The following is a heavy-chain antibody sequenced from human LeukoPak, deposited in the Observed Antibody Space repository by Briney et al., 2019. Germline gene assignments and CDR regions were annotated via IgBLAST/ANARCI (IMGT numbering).Heavy chain of an antibody. D-gene: IGHD3-3*01. CDR3: ARGFWEAYFDY. V-gene: IGHV4-59*01. J-gene: IGHJ4*02. CDR2: IYYSGST. Sequence: SETLSLTCTVSGGSISSYYWSWIRQPPGKGLEWIGYIYYSGSTNYNPSLKSRVTISVDTSKNQFSLNLSSVTAADTAVYYCARGFWEAYFDYWGQGTLVTVSS. CDR1: GGSISSYY.